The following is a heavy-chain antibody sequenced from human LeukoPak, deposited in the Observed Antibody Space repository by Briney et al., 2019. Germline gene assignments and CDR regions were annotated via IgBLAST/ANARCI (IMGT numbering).Heavy chain of an antibody. CDR1: GGSISYSNSY. J-gene: IGHJ6*03. CDR2: IYFSGST. CDR3: ARASCGGGTCSHYYYYMDV. Sequence: SETLSLTCTVSGGSISYSNSYWGWIRQPPGKGLEWIGNIYFSGSTYYKQSLKSRVTISVDTSKNQFSLKLRSVTAADTAVYYCARASCGGGTCSHYYYYMDVWGKGTRSPSP. V-gene: IGHV4-39*07. D-gene: IGHD2-15*01.